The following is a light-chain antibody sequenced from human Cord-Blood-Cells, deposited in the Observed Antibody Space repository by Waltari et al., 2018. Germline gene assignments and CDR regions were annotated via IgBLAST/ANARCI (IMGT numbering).Light chain of an antibody. CDR2: DVS. J-gene: IGLJ1*01. Sequence: QSALTQPASVSGSPGQSIPIPCHGTSSDVGGYNHVPWYQQHPGKAPKLMIYDVSNRPSGVSNRFSGSKSGNTASLTISVLQAEDEADYYCSSYTSSSTYVFGTGTKVTVL. V-gene: IGLV2-14*01. CDR1: SSDVGGYNH. CDR3: SSYTSSSTYV.